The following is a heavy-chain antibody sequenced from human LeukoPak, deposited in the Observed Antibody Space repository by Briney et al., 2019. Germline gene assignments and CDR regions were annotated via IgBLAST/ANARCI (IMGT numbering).Heavy chain of an antibody. J-gene: IGHJ4*02. Sequence: PSETLSLTCAVYGGSFSGYYWSWIRQPPGKGLEWIGYIYYSGSTNYNPSLKSRVTISVDTSKNQFSLKLSSVTAADTAVYYCAGLGSSGWEAIFDYWGEGALVTVSS. D-gene: IGHD6-19*01. CDR1: GGSFSGYY. CDR2: IYYSGST. V-gene: IGHV4-59*08. CDR3: AGLGSSGWEAIFDY.